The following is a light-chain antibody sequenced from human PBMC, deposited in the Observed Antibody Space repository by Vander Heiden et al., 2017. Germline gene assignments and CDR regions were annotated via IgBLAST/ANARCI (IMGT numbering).Light chain of an antibody. CDR1: QDISNY. CDR2: DAS. Sequence: DIQMTQSPSSLSASVGDRVTITCQASQDISNYLNWYQQKPGKAPKLLIYDASNLETGVPSRVSGSGSWTDFTFTISSLQPDDIATYYCQQYDNLPWTFGQGTKVEIK. CDR3: QQYDNLPWT. J-gene: IGKJ1*01. V-gene: IGKV1-33*01.